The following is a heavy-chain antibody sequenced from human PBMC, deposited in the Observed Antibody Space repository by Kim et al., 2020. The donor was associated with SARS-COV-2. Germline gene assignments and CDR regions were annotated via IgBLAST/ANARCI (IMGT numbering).Heavy chain of an antibody. Sequence: SETLSLTCAVSGDSIIKGHWWTWVRQTPGKGLEWIGSIFPGGFINYTPSLKTRVTISVSTSQNLLSLNVTSVTAADAAVYYCARDSPQKPRLLDYWGPGTLVTVSS. CDR1: GDSIIKGHW. V-gene: IGHV4-4*02. CDR3: ARDSPQKPRLLDY. J-gene: IGHJ4*02. CDR2: IFPGGFI.